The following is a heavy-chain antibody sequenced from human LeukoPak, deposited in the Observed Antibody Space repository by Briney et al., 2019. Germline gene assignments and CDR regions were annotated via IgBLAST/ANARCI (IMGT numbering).Heavy chain of an antibody. CDR3: AREWGPIAVSGGPGY. CDR1: GFTFSNYG. V-gene: IGHV3-33*01. CDR2: IWFDGRNK. J-gene: IGHJ4*02. Sequence: GGSLRLSCAASGFTFSNYGMHWVRQAPGKGLEWVALIWFDGRNKFHADSVKGRFTISRDNSKNTLFLQMNSPRAEDTAVYYCAREWGPIAVSGGPGYWGQGALATVSS. D-gene: IGHD6-19*01.